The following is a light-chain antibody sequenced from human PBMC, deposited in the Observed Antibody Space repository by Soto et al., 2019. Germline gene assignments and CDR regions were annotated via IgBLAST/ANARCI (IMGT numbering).Light chain of an antibody. J-gene: IGLJ2*01. CDR1: NIGSKS. Sequence: SSELTQPPSVSVAPGQTARITCGGNNIGSKSEHWYQQKPGQAPVLVVYDDSDQPSGIPERFSGSNSGNTATLTISRVEAEDEADDYCQVWDSSSDQPYVVFGGGTKLTVL. CDR3: QVWDSSSDQPYVV. CDR2: DDS. V-gene: IGLV3-21*02.